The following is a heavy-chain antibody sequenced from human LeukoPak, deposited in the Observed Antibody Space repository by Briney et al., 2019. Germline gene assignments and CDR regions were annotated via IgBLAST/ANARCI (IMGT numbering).Heavy chain of an antibody. CDR1: GGSFSGYY. V-gene: IGHV4-34*01. J-gene: IGHJ6*02. CDR3: ARLTSSWWYFRHGMDV. Sequence: SETLSLTCAVSGGSFSGYYWSWIRQPPGKGLEWIGEINHSGSTNYNPSLKSRVTISVDTSKNQFSLKLSSLTAADTAVYYCARLTSSWWYFRHGMDVWGQGTTVTVSS. D-gene: IGHD6-19*01. CDR2: INHSGST.